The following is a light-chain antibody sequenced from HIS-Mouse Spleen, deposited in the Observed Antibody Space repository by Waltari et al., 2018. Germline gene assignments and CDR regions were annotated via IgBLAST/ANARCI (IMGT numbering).Light chain of an antibody. V-gene: IGLV2-14*03. J-gene: IGLJ2*01. CDR2: DVS. Sequence: QSALTQPASVSGSPGQSITISCTGTSSDVGGYNYVSWYQQHPGKAPKLMLYDVSNRPSGVFNRFSGSKSGNTASLTISGLQAEDEADYYCSSYTSSSTLVFGGGTKLTVL. CDR3: SSYTSSSTLV. CDR1: SSDVGGYNY.